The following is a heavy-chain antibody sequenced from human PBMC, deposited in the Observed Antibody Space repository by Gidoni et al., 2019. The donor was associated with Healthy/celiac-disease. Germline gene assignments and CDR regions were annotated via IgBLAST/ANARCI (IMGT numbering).Heavy chain of an antibody. D-gene: IGHD6-13*01. J-gene: IGHJ4*02. CDR1: GFTFSSHG. V-gene: IGHV3-33*01. CDR3: ARDPAQYSSSWDY. Sequence: VQLVESGGGVVQPGRSLRLSCAASGFTFSSHGMHWVRQAPGKGLEWVAVIWYDGSNKYYADSVKGRFTISRDNSKNTLYLQMNSLRAEDTAVYYCARDPAQYSSSWDYWGQGTLVTVSS. CDR2: IWYDGSNK.